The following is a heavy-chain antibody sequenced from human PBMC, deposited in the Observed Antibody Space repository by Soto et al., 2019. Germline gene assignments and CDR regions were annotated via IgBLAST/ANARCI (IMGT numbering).Heavy chain of an antibody. CDR3: ARVEVYYDSSGYYYPRYDY. CDR1: GYTFTSYG. J-gene: IGHJ4*02. D-gene: IGHD3-22*01. Sequence: QVPLVQSGAEVKKPGASVKVSCKASGYTFTSYGISWVRQAPGQGLEWMGWISAYNGNTNYAQKLQGRVTMTTDTSTSTAYMELRSLRSDDTAVYYCARVEVYYDSSGYYYPRYDYWGQGTLVTVSS. V-gene: IGHV1-18*01. CDR2: ISAYNGNT.